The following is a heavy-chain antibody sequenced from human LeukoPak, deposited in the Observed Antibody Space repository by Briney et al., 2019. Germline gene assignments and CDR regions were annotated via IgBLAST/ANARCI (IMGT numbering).Heavy chain of an antibody. CDR1: GGSFSGYY. D-gene: IGHD2-15*01. CDR2: INHSGST. Sequence: SETLSLTCAVYGGSFSGYYWSWIRQPPGKGLEWIGEINHSGSTNYNPSLKSRVTISVDTSKNQFSLKLSSVTAADTAVYYCARGRYCSGGGCLDYYYYGMDVWGQGTTVTVSS. V-gene: IGHV4-34*01. CDR3: ARGRYCSGGGCLDYYYYGMDV. J-gene: IGHJ6*02.